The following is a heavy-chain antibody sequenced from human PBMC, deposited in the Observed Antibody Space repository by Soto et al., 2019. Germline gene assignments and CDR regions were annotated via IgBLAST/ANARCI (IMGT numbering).Heavy chain of an antibody. Sequence: GGSLRLSCAVSGVTLSNVWMNWVRQAPGKGPEWVGRIKSKTDGGTVEYAAPVKDRFTISRDDSENTLYMELSSLKSEDTAVYYCARYDYNGYYLDYWGQGTLVTVSS. D-gene: IGHD4-4*01. CDR2: IKSKTDGGTV. J-gene: IGHJ4*02. V-gene: IGHV3-15*07. CDR3: ARYDYNGYYLDY. CDR1: GVTLSNVW.